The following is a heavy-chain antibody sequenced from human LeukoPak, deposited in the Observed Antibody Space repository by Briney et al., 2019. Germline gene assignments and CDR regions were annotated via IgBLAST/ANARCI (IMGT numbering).Heavy chain of an antibody. Sequence: PGGSLRLSCVASGFTISSNGMHWVRQAPGKGLEWAAVIWYTGDLKYYSDSVKGRFTISRDTSKDTLYLQMDSLRAEDTAVYYCARASGSNHNHLDCWGQGTLVTVSS. CDR3: ARASGSNHNHLDC. CDR1: GFTISSNG. CDR2: IWYTGDLK. V-gene: IGHV3-33*01. D-gene: IGHD1-14*01. J-gene: IGHJ4*02.